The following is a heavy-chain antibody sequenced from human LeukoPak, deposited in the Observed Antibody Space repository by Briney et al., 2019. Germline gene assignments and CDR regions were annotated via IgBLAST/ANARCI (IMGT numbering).Heavy chain of an antibody. CDR3: ASGVVVVAATWSSYYYGMDV. J-gene: IGHJ6*02. V-gene: IGHV1-2*02. CDR2: INPNSGGT. Sequence: ASVKVSCKASGYTFTGYYMHWVRQAPGQGPEWMGWINPNSGGTNYAQKFQGRVTMTRDTSISTAYMELSRLRSDDTAVYYCASGVVVVAATWSSYYYGMDVWGQGTTVTVSS. D-gene: IGHD2-15*01. CDR1: GYTFTGYY.